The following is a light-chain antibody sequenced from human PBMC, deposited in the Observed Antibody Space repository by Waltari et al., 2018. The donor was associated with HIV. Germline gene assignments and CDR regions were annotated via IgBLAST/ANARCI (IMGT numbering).Light chain of an antibody. J-gene: IGLJ3*02. CDR3: ASFTGDNTLL. CDR2: DGD. CDR1: DRPFGLYNF. Sequence: SAVPPPASVSGLPGPSITISCTGDDRPFGLYNFVSWYQQHPHQLPRLIVYDGDSRASGISARFSGSKSGHTASLNISGLRAEDEAHYYCASFTGDNTLLFGGGTKVTVL. V-gene: IGLV2-14*03.